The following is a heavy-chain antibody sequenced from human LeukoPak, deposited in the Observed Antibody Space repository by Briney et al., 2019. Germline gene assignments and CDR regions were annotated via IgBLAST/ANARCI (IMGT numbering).Heavy chain of an antibody. CDR3: ARVSYSSSWYGY. CDR2: IIPIFGTT. D-gene: IGHD6-13*01. Sequence: ASVKVSCKASGGTFSSYAISWVRQVPGQGLERMGGIIPIFGTTNYAQKFQGRVTITADESTSTVYMELSSLRSEDTAVYYCARVSYSSSWYGYWGQGTLVTVSS. CDR1: GGTFSSYA. V-gene: IGHV1-69*13. J-gene: IGHJ4*02.